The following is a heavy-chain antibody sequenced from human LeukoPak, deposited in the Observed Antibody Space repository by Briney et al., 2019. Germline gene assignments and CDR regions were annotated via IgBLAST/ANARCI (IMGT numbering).Heavy chain of an antibody. V-gene: IGHV3-21*01. CDR2: ISSSSSYI. Sequence: PGGSLRHSCAASGFTFSDYWMHWVRQAPGKGLEWVSSISSSSSYIYYADSVKGRFTISRDNAKNSLYLQMNSLRAEDTAVYYCARDNSPEWCSSTSCYLNWFDPWGQGTLVTVSS. D-gene: IGHD2-2*01. CDR3: ARDNSPEWCSSTSCYLNWFDP. J-gene: IGHJ5*02. CDR1: GFTFSDYW.